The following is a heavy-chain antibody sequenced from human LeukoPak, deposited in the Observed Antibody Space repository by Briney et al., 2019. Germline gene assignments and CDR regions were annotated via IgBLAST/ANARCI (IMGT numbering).Heavy chain of an antibody. CDR1: GFTVSSNY. D-gene: IGHD2-2*02. V-gene: IGHV3-53*01. CDR2: IYSGGST. J-gene: IGHJ3*02. CDR3: ARDREREYCSSTSCYNVNAFDI. Sequence: GSLRLSCAASGFTVSSNYMSWVRQAPGKGLEWVSVIYSGGSTYYADSVKGRFTISRDNAKNSLYLQMNSLRAEDTAVYYCARDREREYCSSTSCYNVNAFDIWGQGTMVTVSS.